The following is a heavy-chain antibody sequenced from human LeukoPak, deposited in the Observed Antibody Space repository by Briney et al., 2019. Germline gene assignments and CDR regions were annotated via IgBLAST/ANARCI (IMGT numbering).Heavy chain of an antibody. V-gene: IGHV3-74*01. CDR1: GFTFSSYW. J-gene: IGHJ4*02. CDR2: INSDGSST. D-gene: IGHD3-22*01. Sequence: PGGSLRLSCAASGFTFSSYWMHWVRQAPGKGLVLVSRINSDGSSTSYADSVKGRFTIARDNAKNTLYLQMNSLRAEDTAVYYCARAAYYYDSSGYPDYWGQGTLVTVSS. CDR3: ARAAYYYDSSGYPDY.